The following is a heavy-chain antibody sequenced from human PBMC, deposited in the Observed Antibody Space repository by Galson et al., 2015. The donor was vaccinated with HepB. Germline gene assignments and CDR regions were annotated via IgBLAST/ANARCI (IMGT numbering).Heavy chain of an antibody. Sequence: SLRLSCAASGFTVSSNYMSWVRQAPGKGLEWVSVIYSGGSPYYANSVKGRFTISRDNSKNTLYLQMNSLRAEDTAVYYCARDGYSSSWYVRYFDLWGRGTPVTVSS. J-gene: IGHJ2*01. CDR3: ARDGYSSSWYVRYFDL. CDR2: IYSGGSP. CDR1: GFTVSSNY. D-gene: IGHD6-13*01. V-gene: IGHV3-66*01.